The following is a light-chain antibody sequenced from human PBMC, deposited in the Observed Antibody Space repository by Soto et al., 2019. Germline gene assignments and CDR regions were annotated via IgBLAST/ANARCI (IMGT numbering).Light chain of an antibody. V-gene: IGLV2-11*01. CDR3: CSYAGSYTGV. CDR2: DVT. CDR1: SSDVGGYNY. J-gene: IGLJ2*01. Sequence: QSALTQPRSVSGSPGQSVTISCTGTSSDVGGYNYVSWYQQPPGKAPKVIIYDVTKRPSGVPDRFSGSKSGNTASLTISGLQAEDEADDYCCSYAGSYTGVFGGGTKLTVL.